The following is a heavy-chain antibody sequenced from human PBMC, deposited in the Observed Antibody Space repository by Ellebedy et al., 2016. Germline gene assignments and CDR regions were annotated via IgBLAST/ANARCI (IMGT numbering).Heavy chain of an antibody. V-gene: IGHV1-18*01. CDR2: ISVYNGNT. D-gene: IGHD3-10*01. CDR1: GYTFTNYG. CDR3: AKTSGWGYGEN. Sequence: ASVKVSXXASGYTFTNYGISWMRQAPGQGLEWMGWISVYNGNTNYAQKLQGRVTMTTDTSTHTAYMDLRSLRSDDTAMYYCAKTSGWGYGENWGQGTLVTVSS. J-gene: IGHJ4*02.